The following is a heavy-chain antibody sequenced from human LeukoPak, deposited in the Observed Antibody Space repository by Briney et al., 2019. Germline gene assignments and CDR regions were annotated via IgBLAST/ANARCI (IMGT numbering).Heavy chain of an antibody. D-gene: IGHD2-2*01. CDR1: GFTFSSYS. J-gene: IGHJ3*02. V-gene: IGHV3-21*01. Sequence: GGSLRLSCAASGFTFSSYSMNWVRRAPGKGLEWVSSISSSSSYIYYADSVKGRFTISRDNAKNSLYLQMNSLGAEDTAVYYCARDPPSAVPAATDAFDIWGQGTMVTVSS. CDR3: ARDPPSAVPAATDAFDI. CDR2: ISSSSSYI.